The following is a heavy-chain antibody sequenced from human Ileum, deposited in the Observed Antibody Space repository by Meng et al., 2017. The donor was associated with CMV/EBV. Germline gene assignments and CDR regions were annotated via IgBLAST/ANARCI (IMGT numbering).Heavy chain of an antibody. J-gene: IGHJ4*02. V-gene: IGHV3-74*03. CDR2: IRGDGSGA. CDR3: AKDKHIAAADY. CDR1: GFAFNNEW. Sequence: GESLKISCAASGFAFNNEWMHWVRQAPGKGLEWVSRIRGDGSGATYADSVKGRFTISRDNAKNTLYLQMNSLRVEDTAVYYCAKDKHIAAADYWGQGTLVTVSS. D-gene: IGHD6-13*01.